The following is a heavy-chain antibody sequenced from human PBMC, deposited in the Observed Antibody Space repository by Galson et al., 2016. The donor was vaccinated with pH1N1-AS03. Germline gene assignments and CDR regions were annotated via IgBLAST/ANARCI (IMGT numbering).Heavy chain of an antibody. Sequence: SVKVSCKASGGTFNSYAISWVRQAPGQGLEWMGGIIPIFGTVNFAQKFQDRVTITRDTSASTAYMELSRLRSEDTAVYYCAKVGIEISSGWYGRCDFWGQGTLVTVSS. CDR1: GGTFNSYA. J-gene: IGHJ4*02. CDR3: AKVGIEISSGWYGRCDF. CDR2: IIPIFGTV. V-gene: IGHV1-69*05. D-gene: IGHD6-19*01.